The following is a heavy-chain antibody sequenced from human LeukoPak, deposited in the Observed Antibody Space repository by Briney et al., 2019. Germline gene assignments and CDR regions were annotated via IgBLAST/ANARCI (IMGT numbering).Heavy chain of an antibody. J-gene: IGHJ3*02. V-gene: IGHV3-23*01. Sequence: AGGSLRLSCAASGFTFSSYAMSWVRRAPGKGLEWVSAISGSGGSTYYADSVKGRFTISRDNSKNTLYLQMTSLRAEDTAVYYCAKEYSAQKVAADVDDAFDIWGQGTMVTVSS. D-gene: IGHD2-15*01. CDR1: GFTFSSYA. CDR2: ISGSGGST. CDR3: AKEYSAQKVAADVDDAFDI.